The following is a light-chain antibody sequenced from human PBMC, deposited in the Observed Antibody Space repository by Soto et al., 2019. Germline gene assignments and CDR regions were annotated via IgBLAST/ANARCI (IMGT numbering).Light chain of an antibody. CDR2: DVS. CDR1: SSDVGDYNY. CDR3: CSYADNTRV. V-gene: IGLV2-11*01. J-gene: IGLJ2*01. Sequence: QYALTQPRSVSGSPGQSVTISCTGTSSDVGDYNYVSWYQQHPDKAPKLMIYDVSTRPSGVPDRFSGSKSGNTASLTISGLQAEDEADYYCCSYADNTRVFGGGTQLTVL.